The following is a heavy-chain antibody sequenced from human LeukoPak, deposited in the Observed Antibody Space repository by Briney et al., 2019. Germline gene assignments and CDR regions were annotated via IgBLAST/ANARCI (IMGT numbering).Heavy chain of an antibody. D-gene: IGHD3-22*01. V-gene: IGHV4-34*01. J-gene: IGHJ4*02. CDR2: INHSGST. CDR3: ARGRAYYYDSSGYFPLDY. Sequence: PSETLSLTCAVYGGSFSGYYWSWIRQTPGKGLEWIGEINHSGSTNYNPSLKSRVTISVDTSKNQFSLKLSSVTAADTAVYYCARGRAYYYDSSGYFPLDYWGQGTLVTVSS. CDR1: GGSFSGYY.